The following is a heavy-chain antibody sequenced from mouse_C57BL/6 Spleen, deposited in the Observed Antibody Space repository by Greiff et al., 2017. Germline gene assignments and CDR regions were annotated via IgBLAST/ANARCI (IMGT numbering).Heavy chain of an antibody. CDR2: ISSGGSYT. D-gene: IGHD2-4*01. J-gene: IGHJ2*01. CDR3: ARQGDYDGNYFDY. Sequence: EVQLVESGGDLVKPGGSLKLSCAASGFTFSSYGMSWVRQTPDKRLEWVATISSGGSYTYYQDSVKGRFTISRDNAKNNLYLQMSGVKSADTAMYYCARQGDYDGNYFDYWGQGTTLTVSS. CDR1: GFTFSSYG. V-gene: IGHV5-6*01.